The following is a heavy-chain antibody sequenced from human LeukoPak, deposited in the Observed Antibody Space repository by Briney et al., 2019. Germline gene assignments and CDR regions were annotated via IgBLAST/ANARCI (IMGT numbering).Heavy chain of an antibody. J-gene: IGHJ5*02. CDR2: IYYSGST. D-gene: IGHD3-3*01. Sequence: SETLSLTCTVSGGSISSYYWSCIRQPPGKGLEWIGYIYYSGSTNYNPSLKSRVTISVDTSKNQFSLKLSSVTAADTAVYYCARSYYDFWSGYLNWFDPWGQGTLVTVSS. CDR1: GGSISSYY. CDR3: ARSYYDFWSGYLNWFDP. V-gene: IGHV4-59*08.